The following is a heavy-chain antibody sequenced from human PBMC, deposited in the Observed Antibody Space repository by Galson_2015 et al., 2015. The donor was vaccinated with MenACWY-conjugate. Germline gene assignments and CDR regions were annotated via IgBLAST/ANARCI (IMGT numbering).Heavy chain of an antibody. CDR1: GYSFTNYW. CDR2: IYPGDSDT. D-gene: IGHD2-21*02. Sequence: QSGAEVKKPGESLKISWKGSGYSFTNYWIGWVRQMPGKGLEWMGIIYPGDSDTRYSPSFQGQVTISADKSISTAYLQWSSLKASDTAMYYCARPLDCGGDCYWGYFDYWGQGTLVTVSS. V-gene: IGHV5-51*01. CDR3: ARPLDCGGDCYWGYFDY. J-gene: IGHJ4*02.